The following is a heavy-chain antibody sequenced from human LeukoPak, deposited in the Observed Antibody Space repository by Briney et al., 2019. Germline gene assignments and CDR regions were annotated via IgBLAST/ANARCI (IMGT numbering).Heavy chain of an antibody. CDR3: ARGFCSTASCPGWAYYYGMDV. D-gene: IGHD2-2*01. CDR2: ISYDGSNK. V-gene: IGHV3-30*04. Sequence: GGSLSLSCAVSGFTFSSYARHWVRQAPGKGLEWVAVISYDGSNKYYADSVKGRFTISRANSKNTLYLQMNSLGAEDTAVYYCARGFCSTASCPGWAYYYGMDVWGKGTTVTVSS. J-gene: IGHJ6*04. CDR1: GFTFSSYA.